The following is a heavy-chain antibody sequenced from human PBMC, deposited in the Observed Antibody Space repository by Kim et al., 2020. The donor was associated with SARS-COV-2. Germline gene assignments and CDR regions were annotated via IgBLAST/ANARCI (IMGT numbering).Heavy chain of an antibody. CDR3: ARDSVDSGSYLDY. V-gene: IGHV3-30*01. Sequence: ADAVEGPFNISRDNSKYTVYLQMNSLRVEDTALYYCARDSVDSGSYLDYWGQGTPVTVSS. J-gene: IGHJ4*02. D-gene: IGHD3-10*01.